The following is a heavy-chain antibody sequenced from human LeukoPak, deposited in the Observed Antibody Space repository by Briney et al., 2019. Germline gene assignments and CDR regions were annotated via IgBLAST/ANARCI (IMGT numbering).Heavy chain of an antibody. CDR3: ARVNWNYEGDY. CDR1: GFTFSSYA. CDR2: ISSNGGST. D-gene: IGHD1-7*01. Sequence: GGSLRLSCAASGFTFSSYAMHWVRQAPGEGLEYASAISSNGGSTYYANSVKGRFTISRDNSKNTLYLQMGSLRAEDMAVYYCARVNWNYEGDYWGRGTLVTVSS. J-gene: IGHJ4*02. V-gene: IGHV3-64*01.